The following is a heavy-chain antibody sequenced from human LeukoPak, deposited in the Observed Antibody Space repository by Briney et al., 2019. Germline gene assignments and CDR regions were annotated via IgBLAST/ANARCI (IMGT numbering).Heavy chain of an antibody. CDR1: GGSMSDIER. J-gene: IGHJ4*02. Sequence: SETLSLTCGVSGGSMSDIERCNWVRQPPGKGLEWIGEIFHTGNTKYNASLESRVTMSVDKSKNQFSLNLRSVTAADTAVYYCLRYVLRGAIADYRGQGTPVTVSS. V-gene: IGHV4-4*02. CDR2: IFHTGNT. CDR3: LRYVLRGAIADY. D-gene: IGHD3-10*01.